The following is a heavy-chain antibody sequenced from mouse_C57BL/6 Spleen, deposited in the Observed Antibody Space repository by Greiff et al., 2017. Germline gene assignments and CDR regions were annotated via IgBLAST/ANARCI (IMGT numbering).Heavy chain of an antibody. J-gene: IGHJ2*01. CDR1: GYAFSSSW. CDR3: AKDDYDVRRGY. Sequence: VQLKQSGPELVKPGASVKISCKASGYAFSSSWMNWVKQRPGKGLEWIGRIYPGDGDTNYNGKFKGKATLTADKSSSTAYMQLSSLTSEDSAVYFCAKDDYDVRRGYWGQGTTLTVSS. D-gene: IGHD2-4*01. CDR2: IYPGDGDT. V-gene: IGHV1-82*01.